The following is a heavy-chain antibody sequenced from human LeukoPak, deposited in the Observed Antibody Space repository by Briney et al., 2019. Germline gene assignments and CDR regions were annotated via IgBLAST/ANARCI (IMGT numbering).Heavy chain of an antibody. CDR3: ARDPSRWGGYFDY. Sequence: SETLSLTCTVSGYSISSGYYWGWIRQPPGKGLEWIGGIYHSGSTYYNPSLKSRVTMSVDTSKNQFSLKLSSVTAADTAVYYCARDPSRWGGYFDYWGQGTLVTVSS. V-gene: IGHV4-38-2*02. J-gene: IGHJ4*02. D-gene: IGHD3-16*01. CDR2: IYHSGST. CDR1: GYSISSGYY.